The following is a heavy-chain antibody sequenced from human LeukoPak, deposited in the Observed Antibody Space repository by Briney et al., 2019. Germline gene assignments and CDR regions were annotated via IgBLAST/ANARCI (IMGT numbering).Heavy chain of an antibody. V-gene: IGHV4-59*01. CDR3: GRGNAN. CDR1: GDSINSYY. Sequence: SETLSLTCTVSGDSINSYYWSWIRQPPGKGLEWIGYISYSGSTNYNPSLKSRVTISVDTSKNLFFLKLTSVTAADTELYYCGRGNANWGQGTLVTVSS. J-gene: IGHJ4*02. CDR2: ISYSGST.